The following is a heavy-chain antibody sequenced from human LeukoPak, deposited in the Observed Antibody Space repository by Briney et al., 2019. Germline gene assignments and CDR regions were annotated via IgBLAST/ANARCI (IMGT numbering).Heavy chain of an antibody. J-gene: IGHJ6*02. Sequence: ASVKVSCTASGYTFTSYYMHWVRQAPGQGLEWMGIINPSGGSTSYAQKFQGRVTMTRDTSTSTVYMELSSLRSEDTAVYYCARDIRARGASYYGMDVWGQGTTVTVSS. CDR1: GYTFTSYY. V-gene: IGHV1-46*01. D-gene: IGHD1-26*01. CDR2: INPSGGST. CDR3: ARDIRARGASYYGMDV.